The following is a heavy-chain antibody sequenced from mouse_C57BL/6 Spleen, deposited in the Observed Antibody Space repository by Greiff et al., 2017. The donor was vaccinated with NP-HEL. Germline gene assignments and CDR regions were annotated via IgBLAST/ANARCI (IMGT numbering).Heavy chain of an antibody. D-gene: IGHD1-1*01. CDR2: IHPNSGST. Sequence: QVQLQQPGAELVKPGASVKLSCKASGYTFTSYWMHWVKQRPGQGLEWIGMIHPNSGSTNYNEKFKSKATLTVDKSSSTAYMQLSSLTSEDSAVYYCAREDYGRSYHFDYWGQGTTLTVSS. CDR1: GYTFTSYW. J-gene: IGHJ2*01. CDR3: AREDYGRSYHFDY. V-gene: IGHV1-64*01.